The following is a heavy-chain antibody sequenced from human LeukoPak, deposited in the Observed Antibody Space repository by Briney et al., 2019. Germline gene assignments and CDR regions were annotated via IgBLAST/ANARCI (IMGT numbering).Heavy chain of an antibody. J-gene: IGHJ4*02. V-gene: IGHV3-64D*06. Sequence: PGGSLRLSCSASGFTFSRYAMHWVRQAPGKGLEYVSAISSNGGSTYYADSVKGRFTISRDNSRNTLHLQMSSLRVEDTAVYYCMKDSSSGSYFDYWGQGTLVTVSS. D-gene: IGHD3-10*01. CDR3: MKDSSSGSYFDY. CDR2: ISSNGGST. CDR1: GFTFSRYA.